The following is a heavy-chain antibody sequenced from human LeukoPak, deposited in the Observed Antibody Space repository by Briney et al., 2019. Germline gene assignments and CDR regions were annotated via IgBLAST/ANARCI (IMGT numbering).Heavy chain of an antibody. CDR3: AKDKGTGDYSEGGDAFDI. CDR1: GFTFSSYG. J-gene: IGHJ3*02. Sequence: GGSLRLSCAASGFTFSSYGMHWVRQAPGKGLEWVSLISGSGGTTHSADSVKGRFTISRDNAKNSLYLQMNSLRAEDTALYYCAKDKGTGDYSEGGDAFDIWGQGTMVTVSS. D-gene: IGHD4-17*01. CDR2: ISGSGGTT. V-gene: IGHV3-NL1*01.